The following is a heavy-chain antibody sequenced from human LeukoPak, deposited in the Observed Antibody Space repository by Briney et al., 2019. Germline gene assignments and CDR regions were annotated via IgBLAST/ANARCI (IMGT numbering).Heavy chain of an antibody. CDR3: VRRDIYTTSSWGAFDI. CDR1: GFTLSTYE. CDR2: ISATGGEI. D-gene: IGHD6-6*01. Sequence: GGSLRLSCAASGFTLSTYEMNWVRQVPGRRPDWVSSISATGGEIFYADSVKGRFTISRDNSNNMVYLQMDSLRTDDTALYYCVRRDIYTTSSWGAFDIWGQGTLVTVSS. J-gene: IGHJ3*02. V-gene: IGHV3-23*01.